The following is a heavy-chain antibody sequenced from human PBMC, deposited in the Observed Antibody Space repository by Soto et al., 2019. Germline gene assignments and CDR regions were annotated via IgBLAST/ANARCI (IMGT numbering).Heavy chain of an antibody. CDR1: GFTFSRHG. J-gene: IGHJ4*02. D-gene: IGHD6-13*01. CDR2: ISYDGSNK. Sequence: QVQLVESGGGVVQPGRSLRLSCAASGFTFSRHGMHWVRQAPGKGLEWVAVISYDGSNKYYADSVKGRFTVSRDNSKNTLYLQMNSLRPEDTAVYYCAKDRSSSWTLDYWGQGTLVTVSS. CDR3: AKDRSSSWTLDY. V-gene: IGHV3-30*18.